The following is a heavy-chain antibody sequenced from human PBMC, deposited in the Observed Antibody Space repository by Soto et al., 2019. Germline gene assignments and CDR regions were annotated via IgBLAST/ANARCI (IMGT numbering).Heavy chain of an antibody. D-gene: IGHD3-3*01. V-gene: IGHV4-61*08. Sequence: PSETLSLTCTVSGGYISSGDYYWSWIRQPPGKGLEWVGYIYYGGNTNYNPSLKSRVTISMDTSKNQFSLKLSSVTAADTAVYFCASRAADFWSGFMSFDNWGQGALVTVSS. CDR3: ASRAADFWSGFMSFDN. CDR2: IYYGGNT. J-gene: IGHJ4*02. CDR1: GGYISSGDYY.